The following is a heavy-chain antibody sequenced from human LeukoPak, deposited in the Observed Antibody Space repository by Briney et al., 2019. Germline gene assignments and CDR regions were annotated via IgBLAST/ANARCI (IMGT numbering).Heavy chain of an antibody. CDR1: GDSITSSHW. Sequence: SETLSLTCTVSGDSITSSHWWSWIRQSPGKGLEWIGNTYHSDYTNYNPSLKGRATISVDKSKNQLSLKVISVTAADTAMYYCARDSKSTADAFDIWGQGTMVTVSS. V-gene: IGHV4-4*02. J-gene: IGHJ3*02. D-gene: IGHD5/OR15-5a*01. CDR2: TYHSDYT. CDR3: ARDSKSTADAFDI.